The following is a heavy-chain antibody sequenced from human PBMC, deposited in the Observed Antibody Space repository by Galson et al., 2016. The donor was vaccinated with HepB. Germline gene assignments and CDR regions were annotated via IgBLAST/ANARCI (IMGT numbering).Heavy chain of an antibody. CDR1: GFTFSSYA. J-gene: IGHJ4*02. D-gene: IGHD2-2*01. V-gene: IGHV3-23*01. CDR3: ARDRGFYCSTWD. Sequence: SLRLSCADSGFTFSSYAMSWVRQAPGTGLEWVSSISGDGAPYYVDSMKGRFTISRDNSKDTLYLQMISLRAEDTAVYYCARDRGFYCSTWDWGQGTLVTVSS. CDR2: ISGDGAP.